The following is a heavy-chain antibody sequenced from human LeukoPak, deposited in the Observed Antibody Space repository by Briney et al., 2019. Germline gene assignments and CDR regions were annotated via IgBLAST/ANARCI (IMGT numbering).Heavy chain of an antibody. CDR2: INNDGSTT. J-gene: IGHJ4*02. CDR1: GFAFSSYW. Sequence: GGSLGLSCAASGFAFSSYWMHWVRQAPGKGLAWVSHINNDGSTTSFADSVKGRFTISRDNARNTLYLQMNGLRAEDTAVYYCASDIVATSGDFWGQGTLVTVSS. CDR3: ASDIVATSGDF. D-gene: IGHD5-12*01. V-gene: IGHV3-74*01.